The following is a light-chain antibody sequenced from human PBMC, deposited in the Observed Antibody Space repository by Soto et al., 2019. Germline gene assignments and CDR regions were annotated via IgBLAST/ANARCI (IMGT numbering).Light chain of an antibody. V-gene: IGKV4-1*01. CDR3: QQYYVPPLT. Sequence: DIVMTQSPDSLAVSLGERATINCKSSQSVLYSSNNKNYLAWYQQKPGQPPKLLIYWASARESGVPDRFSGSGSGTDFTLTISSLQAEDVAVYYCQQYYVPPLTFGPGTRVDI. J-gene: IGKJ3*01. CDR2: WAS. CDR1: QSVLYSSNNKNY.